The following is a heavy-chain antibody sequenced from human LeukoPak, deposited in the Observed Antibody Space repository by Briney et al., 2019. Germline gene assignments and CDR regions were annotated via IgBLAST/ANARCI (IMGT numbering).Heavy chain of an antibody. Sequence: KPGGSLRLSCGASGFIFSDYYMHWIRQAPGKGLEWVSYISSSGGTIFYADSVKGRFTISRDNAKNSLFLQMNSLRAEDTAVYDCAKIPVSYSSGWSNFDYWGQGTLVTVSS. CDR2: ISSSGGTI. CDR1: GFIFSDYY. CDR3: AKIPVSYSSGWSNFDY. J-gene: IGHJ4*02. D-gene: IGHD6-19*01. V-gene: IGHV3-11*01.